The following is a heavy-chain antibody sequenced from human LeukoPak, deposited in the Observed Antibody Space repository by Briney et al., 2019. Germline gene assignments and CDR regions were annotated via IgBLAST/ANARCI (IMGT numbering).Heavy chain of an antibody. CDR3: AKDRHAPGRYCSSTSCFPFDS. CDR2: ISSSGSTI. D-gene: IGHD2-2*01. J-gene: IGHJ5*01. Sequence: GGSLRLSCAASGFTFSDYYMSWIRQAPGKGLEWVSYISSSGSTIYYADSVKGRFTISRDNAKNSLYLQMNSLRAEDTAVYYCAKDRHAPGRYCSSTSCFPFDSWGQGTLVTVSS. V-gene: IGHV3-11*01. CDR1: GFTFSDYY.